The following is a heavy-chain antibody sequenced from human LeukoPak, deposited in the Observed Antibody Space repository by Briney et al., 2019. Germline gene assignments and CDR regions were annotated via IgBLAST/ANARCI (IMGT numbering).Heavy chain of an antibody. CDR3: ARRLDL. CDR2: INHSGST. V-gene: IGHV4-34*01. J-gene: IGHJ2*01. CDR1: GGSFSGYY. Sequence: SETLSLTCAVYGGSFSGYYWSWIRQPPGKGLEWIGEINHSGSTTYNPYLKSRVTISVDTSRNQFSLKLSSVTAADTAVYYCARRLDLWGRGTLVTVSS.